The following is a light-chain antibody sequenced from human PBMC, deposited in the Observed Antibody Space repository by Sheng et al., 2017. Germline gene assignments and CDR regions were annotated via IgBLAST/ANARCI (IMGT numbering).Light chain of an antibody. J-gene: IGLJ2*01. V-gene: IGLV2-8*01. CDR1: ANDVGDFDY. CDR2: DVS. CDR3: SSHATTNSLAV. Sequence: QSALTQPPSASGSPGQSVTISCTGTANDVGDFDYVSWYQQHPGEAPKLILYDVSSRPSGVPNRFSGSKSGNTASLTISGLQSEDEADYFCSSHATTNSLAVFGGGTKVTVL.